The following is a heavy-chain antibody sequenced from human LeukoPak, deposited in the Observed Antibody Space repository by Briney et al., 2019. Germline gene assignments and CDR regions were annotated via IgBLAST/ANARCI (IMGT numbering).Heavy chain of an antibody. CDR3: ARSGTITAAGLFDS. Sequence: GGSLRLSCAASGFTFSSYAMSWVRQAPGKGLEWVSAISGSGGSTYYADSVKGRFTISRDNSKSTLYLQMHSLRAEDTAVYYCARSGTITAAGLFDSWGQGTLVTVSS. J-gene: IGHJ4*02. CDR1: GFTFSSYA. CDR2: ISGSGGST. D-gene: IGHD6-13*01. V-gene: IGHV3-23*01.